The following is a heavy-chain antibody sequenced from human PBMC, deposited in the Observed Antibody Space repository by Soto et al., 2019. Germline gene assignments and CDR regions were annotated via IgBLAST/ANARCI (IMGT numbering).Heavy chain of an antibody. CDR2: ISPYSGNT. CDR1: GYTFTNYD. CDR3: VRFASSGWYTGGY. V-gene: IGHV1-18*01. Sequence: QILLVQFGAEVKKPGASVNVSCKASGYTFTNYDIGWVRQAPGQGLEWMGWISPYSGNTKYAQKFQGRVTMTTDTSTTTAYMELRSLRSDDTAVFYCVRFASSGWYTGGYWGQGTLVTVSS. J-gene: IGHJ4*02. D-gene: IGHD6-19*01.